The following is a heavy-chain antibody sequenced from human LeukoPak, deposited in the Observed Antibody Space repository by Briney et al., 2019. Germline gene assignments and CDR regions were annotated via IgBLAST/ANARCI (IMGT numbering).Heavy chain of an antibody. CDR2: ISSSGSTI. V-gene: IGHV3-11*01. CDR3: ARSLPTRYSSGYIDY. J-gene: IGHJ4*02. D-gene: IGHD6-19*01. CDR1: GFTFSDYY. Sequence: GGSLRLSCAASGFTFSDYYMSWIRQAPGKGLEWVSYISSSGSTIYYADSVKGRFTISRDNAKNSLYLQMNSLRAVDTAVYYCARSLPTRYSSGYIDYWGQGTLVTVSS.